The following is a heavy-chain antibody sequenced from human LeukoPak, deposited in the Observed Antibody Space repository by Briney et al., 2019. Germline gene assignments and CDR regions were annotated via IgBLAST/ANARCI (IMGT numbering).Heavy chain of an antibody. J-gene: IGHJ5*02. V-gene: IGHV4-39*01. CDR2: IYYSGDT. CDR1: GDSISTSNSY. CDR3: ARHAPRGLHYGSGSFNWFDP. D-gene: IGHD3-10*01. Sequence: KPSETLSLTCTVSGDSISTSNSYWGWIRQPPGKGLEWIGSIYYSGDTYYNASLKSRVTISVDTSKNQFSLKLTSVTAADTAVYYCARHAPRGLHYGSGSFNWFDPWGQGTLVTVSS.